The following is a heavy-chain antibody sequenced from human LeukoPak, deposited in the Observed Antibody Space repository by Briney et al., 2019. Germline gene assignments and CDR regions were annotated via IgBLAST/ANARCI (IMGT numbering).Heavy chain of an antibody. V-gene: IGHV3-7*01. CDR2: IKQDGSEK. CDR1: GFTFSSYW. CDR3: ARVNAVAGRGHFDY. D-gene: IGHD6-19*01. J-gene: IGHJ4*02. Sequence: GGSLRLSCAASGFTFSSYWMSWVRQAPGKGLEWVANIKQDGSEKYYVDSVKGRFTISRDNAKNSLYLQMNSLRAEDTAVYYCARVNAVAGRGHFDYWGQGTLVTVSS.